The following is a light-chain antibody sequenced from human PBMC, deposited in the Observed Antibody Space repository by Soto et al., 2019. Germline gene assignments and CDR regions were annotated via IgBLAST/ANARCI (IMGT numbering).Light chain of an antibody. V-gene: IGKV3-20*01. CDR3: QQYSGSYT. CDR1: QSISNNY. J-gene: IGKJ2*01. CDR2: GAS. Sequence: ENVLTQSPGTLSLSPGERATLSCRASQSISNNYLAWYQRKPGQAPRLLIYGASSRATGLPDRFSGSGSGTDFTLTISSLEPEDFAVYYCQQYSGSYTFGQGTKLEIK.